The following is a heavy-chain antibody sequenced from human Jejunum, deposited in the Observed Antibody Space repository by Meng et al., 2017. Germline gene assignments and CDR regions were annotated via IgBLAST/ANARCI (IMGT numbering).Heavy chain of an antibody. Sequence: GGSLRLSCAASGFTFISYAMTWVRQGPGKGLEWVSHISSRGDKTYYADSVKGRFTISRDNSRNTLYLQMNSLNAEDTAVYYCAKDRAYDNGWNYFDNWGQGTRVTGAS. CDR1: GFTFISYA. CDR3: AKDRAYDNGWNYFDN. D-gene: IGHD2-21*01. V-gene: IGHV3-23*01. J-gene: IGHJ4*02. CDR2: ISSRGDKT.